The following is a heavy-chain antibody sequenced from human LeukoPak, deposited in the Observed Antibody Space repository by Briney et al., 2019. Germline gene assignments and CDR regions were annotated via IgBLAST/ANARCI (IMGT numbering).Heavy chain of an antibody. J-gene: IGHJ6*02. CDR1: GYTFTDYY. CDR2: INPNSGVT. Sequence: ASVKVSRKASGYTFTDYYIHWVRQAPGQGLEWMGWINPNSGVTNYAQKFQGRLTMTRDTSISTAYMDLSRLRSDDTAVYYCARDHCSTTSCYAEGPDYYYGMDVWGQGTTVTVSS. D-gene: IGHD2-2*01. V-gene: IGHV1-2*02. CDR3: ARDHCSTTSCYAEGPDYYYGMDV.